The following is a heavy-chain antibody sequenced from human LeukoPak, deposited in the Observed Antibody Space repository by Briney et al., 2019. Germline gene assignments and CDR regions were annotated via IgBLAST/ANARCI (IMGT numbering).Heavy chain of an antibody. D-gene: IGHD3-22*01. CDR1: GYTFTGYY. Sequence: ASVTVSCTASGYTFTGYYIHWVRQAPGQGLEWMGWINPNSGGTNYTQNFQGRVTMTRDTSISTAYMELSSLRSDDTAVYFCARDWGSSGYYYWGQGTLVAVSS. CDR3: ARDWGSSGYYY. V-gene: IGHV1-2*02. CDR2: INPNSGGT. J-gene: IGHJ4*02.